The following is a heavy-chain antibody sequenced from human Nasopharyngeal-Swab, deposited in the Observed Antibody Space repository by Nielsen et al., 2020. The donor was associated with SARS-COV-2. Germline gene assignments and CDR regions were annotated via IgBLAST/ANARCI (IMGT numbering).Heavy chain of an antibody. CDR1: GFTFRNAW. J-gene: IGHJ4*02. Sequence: GGSLRPSCAASGFTFRNAWMSWVRQAPGKGLEWVGRIKSKTDGGTTDYAAPVKGRFTISRDDSKNTVYLQMNSLKIEDTAVYYCTTASIWQLADYWGQGTLVTVSS. V-gene: IGHV3-15*01. CDR2: IKSKTDGGTT. CDR3: TTASIWQLADY. D-gene: IGHD6-6*01.